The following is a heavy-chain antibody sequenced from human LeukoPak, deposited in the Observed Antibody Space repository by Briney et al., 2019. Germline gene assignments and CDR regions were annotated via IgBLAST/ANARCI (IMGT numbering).Heavy chain of an antibody. CDR1: GFTVSSNY. J-gene: IGHJ4*02. Sequence: GGSLRLSCAASGFTVSSNYMSWVRQAPGKGLEWVSTIYSGGSTHFADSVKGRFTISRDNSKNTVYLQMNSLRAEDTAVYYCASFGVGIVVVSDYWGQGTLVTVSS. D-gene: IGHD3-22*01. CDR2: IYSGGST. V-gene: IGHV3-66*01. CDR3: ASFGVGIVVVSDY.